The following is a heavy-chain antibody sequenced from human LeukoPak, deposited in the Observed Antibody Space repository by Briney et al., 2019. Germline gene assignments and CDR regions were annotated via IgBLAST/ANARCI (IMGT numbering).Heavy chain of an antibody. CDR3: ARSPSYCSGGSCYSDHFDY. D-gene: IGHD2-15*01. CDR2: IIPIFGTA. V-gene: IGHV1-69*01. J-gene: IGHJ4*02. CDR1: GGTFSIYA. Sequence: ASVTVSFKASGGTFSIYAISWVRQAPGQGLEWMGGIIPIFGTANYAQKFQGRVTIIADESTSTAYMELSSLRSEDTAVYYCARSPSYCSGGSCYSDHFDYWGQGTLVTVSS.